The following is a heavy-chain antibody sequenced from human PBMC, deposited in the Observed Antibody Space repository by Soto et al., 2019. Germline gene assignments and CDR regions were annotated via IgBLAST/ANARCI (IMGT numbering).Heavy chain of an antibody. CDR2: IYPGDSDT. Sequence: EXLNISCKCSGYXFTSYLFFWVRHMPGKGLECIGIIYPGDSDTRYSPSFQGQVTISADKSMITAYLQWSSMKASDTAMYHCARQDGDYLILTWRNPKTYYYGMAVWGQGTTCTVSS. J-gene: IGHJ6*02. D-gene: IGHD4-17*01. CDR3: ARQDGDYLILTWRNPKTYYYGMAV. CDR1: GYXFTSYL. V-gene: IGHV5-51*01.